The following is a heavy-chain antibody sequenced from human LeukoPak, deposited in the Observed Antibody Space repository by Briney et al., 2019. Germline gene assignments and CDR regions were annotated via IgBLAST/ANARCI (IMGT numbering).Heavy chain of an antibody. CDR2: IYYSGST. V-gene: IGHV4-59*08. J-gene: IGHJ5*02. CDR1: GGSISTYY. CDR3: ARLVTGRTNWFDP. D-gene: IGHD1-14*01. Sequence: SETLSLTCTVAGGSISTYYGSWIRQPPGKGLEWIGYIYYSGSTNYNPSLKSRVTISVDTSKTQSSLKLSSVTAADTAVYYCARLVTGRTNWFDPWSQATPVTVSS.